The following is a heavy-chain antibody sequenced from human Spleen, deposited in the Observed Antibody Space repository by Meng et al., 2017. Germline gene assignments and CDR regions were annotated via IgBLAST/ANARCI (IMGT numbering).Heavy chain of an antibody. CDR2: MSTSGSTI. Sequence: GGSLRLSCAASGFTFSDYYMSWIRQAPGKGLEWLSYMSTSGSTIYYADPVKGRFTISRDNTKNSLYLQMNSLRAEDTAVYYCAREVSAAAEDYWGQGTLVTVSS. J-gene: IGHJ4*02. V-gene: IGHV3-11*01. CDR1: GFTFSDYY. D-gene: IGHD6-13*01. CDR3: AREVSAAAEDY.